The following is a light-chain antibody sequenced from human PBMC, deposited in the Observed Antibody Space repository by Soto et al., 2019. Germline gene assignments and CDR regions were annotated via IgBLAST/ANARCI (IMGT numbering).Light chain of an antibody. V-gene: IGLV2-18*02. Sequence: QSALTQPASVSGSPGQSITISCTGSSSDVGSYNRVSWYQQPPNTAPKLIIYDVSNRPSGVPDRFSGSKSGNTASLTISGLQAEDEADYYCNSYTTSSTDVFGTGTKVTVL. CDR1: SSDVGSYNR. CDR2: DVS. CDR3: NSYTTSSTDV. J-gene: IGLJ1*01.